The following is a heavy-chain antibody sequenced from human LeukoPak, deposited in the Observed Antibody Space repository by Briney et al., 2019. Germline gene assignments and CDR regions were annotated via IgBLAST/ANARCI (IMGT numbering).Heavy chain of an antibody. Sequence: ASVKVSCKASGYTFTGYGISWVRQAPGQGLEWMGWISAYNGNTNYAQKLQGRVTITRDTSASTAYLELSSLRSEDTAVYYCARVTGYYYGMDVWGQGTTVTVSS. V-gene: IGHV1-18*01. CDR1: GYTFTGYG. CDR2: ISAYNGNT. D-gene: IGHD1-14*01. J-gene: IGHJ6*02. CDR3: ARVTGYYYGMDV.